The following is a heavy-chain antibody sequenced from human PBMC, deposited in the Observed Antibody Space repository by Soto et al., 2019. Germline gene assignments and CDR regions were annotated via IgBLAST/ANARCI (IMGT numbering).Heavy chain of an antibody. V-gene: IGHV3-33*01. Sequence: GGSLRLSCAASGFTFSSYGMHWVRQAPGKGLEWVAVIWYDGSNKYYADSVKGRFTISRDNSKNTLYLQMNSLRAEDTAVYYCARERLGYCSSTSCSIYWGQGTLVTVSS. D-gene: IGHD2-2*01. CDR2: IWYDGSNK. CDR1: GFTFSSYG. CDR3: ARERLGYCSSTSCSIY. J-gene: IGHJ4*02.